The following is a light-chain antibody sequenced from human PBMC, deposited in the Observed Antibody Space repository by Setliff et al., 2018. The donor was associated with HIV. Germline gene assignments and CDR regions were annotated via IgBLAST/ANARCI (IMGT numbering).Light chain of an antibody. CDR3: AAWDDLSSPYVQ. CDR1: SSNIGNNY. V-gene: IGLV1-47*01. J-gene: IGLJ2*01. CDR2: RNN. Sequence: QSVLTQPPSVSATPGQTVTMSCSGSSSNIGNNYVYWYQQLPGMAPKLLIYRNNQRPSDVPERFSGSKSGTSASLAISGLRSEDEADYYCAAWDDLSSPYVQFGGGTKVTVL.